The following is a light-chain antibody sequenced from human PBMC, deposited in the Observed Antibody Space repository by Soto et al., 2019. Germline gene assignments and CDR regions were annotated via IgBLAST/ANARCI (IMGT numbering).Light chain of an antibody. CDR2: EGS. CDR3: AAWDDSLSGYV. J-gene: IGLJ1*01. V-gene: IGLV2-14*02. CDR1: SSDVGRYNI. Sequence: QSVLTQPASVSGSPGQSITISCTGSSSDVGRYNIVSWYQQHPGKAPKLMIYEGSQRPSGVSDRFSGSKSGNTASLAISGLRSEDEADYYCAAWDDSLSGYVFGTGTKLTVL.